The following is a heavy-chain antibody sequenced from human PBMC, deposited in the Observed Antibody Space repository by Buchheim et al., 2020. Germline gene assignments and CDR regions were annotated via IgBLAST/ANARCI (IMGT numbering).Heavy chain of an antibody. Sequence: EVQLLESGGTLVQPGGSLRLACAASGFTFSSYAMSWVRQAPGKGLEWVSSVYGGGDTTHYADSVRGRFTISRDNSKNTLCLQMNSLRAEDTAVYYCAKGTDYSSASPFDYWGQGTL. CDR1: GFTFSSYA. CDR2: VYGGGDTT. V-gene: IGHV3-23*01. CDR3: AKGTDYSSASPFDY. D-gene: IGHD6-6*01. J-gene: IGHJ4*02.